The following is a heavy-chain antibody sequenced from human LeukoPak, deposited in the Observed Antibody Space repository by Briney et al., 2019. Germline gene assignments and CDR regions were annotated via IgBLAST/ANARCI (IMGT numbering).Heavy chain of an antibody. CDR1: GFIFSGSN. V-gene: IGHV3-73*01. CDR3: TTYRSGHY. Sequence: GGSLRLSCAASGFIFSGSNIHWVRQASGKGLEWVGRITTKPSNYATAYAASVKGRFTISRDDSENTAYLQMSSLKTEDTAVYFCTTYRSGHYWGQGTLVTVSS. CDR2: ITTKPSNYAT. J-gene: IGHJ4*02. D-gene: IGHD6-19*01.